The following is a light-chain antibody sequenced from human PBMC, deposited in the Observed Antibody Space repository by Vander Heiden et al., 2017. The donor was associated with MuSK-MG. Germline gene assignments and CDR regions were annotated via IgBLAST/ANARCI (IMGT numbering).Light chain of an antibody. CDR3: QQNNSYECS. CDR1: QRISSW. Sequence: DIQITQSPSTPSASVGDRVTITGRARQRISSWLAWYQQKPGKTPKLLIYKASSLESGVPSRFSGSGTGTEFTLTIISLQPDDFATYYCQQNNSYECSFGQGTKLEIK. J-gene: IGKJ2*04. V-gene: IGKV1-5*03. CDR2: KAS.